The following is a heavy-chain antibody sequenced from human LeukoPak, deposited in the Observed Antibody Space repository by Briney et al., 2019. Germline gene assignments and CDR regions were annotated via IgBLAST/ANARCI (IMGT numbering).Heavy chain of an antibody. V-gene: IGHV3-15*01. D-gene: IGHD3-10*01. CDR2: IKTKSEGGTT. CDR1: GFTFRNYG. J-gene: IGHJ6*03. CDR3: TTEFKELGSFFYFYYMDV. Sequence: GGSLRLSCAASGFTFRNYGMNWVRQAPGKGLEWVGRIKTKSEGGTTDYAAPAKGRFTISRDDSKNALFLQMDSLKSDDTAMYYCTTEFKELGSFFYFYYMDVWGTGTTVTISS.